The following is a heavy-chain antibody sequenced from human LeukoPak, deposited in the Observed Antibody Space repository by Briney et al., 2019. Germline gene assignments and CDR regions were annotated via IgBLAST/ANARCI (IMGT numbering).Heavy chain of an antibody. CDR2: INSDGSST. CDR3: ASFGSIAAAGTVFDY. V-gene: IGHV3-74*01. J-gene: IGHJ4*02. CDR1: GFTFSSYW. Sequence: SGGSLRLSCAASGFTFSSYWMHWVRQAPGKGLVWVSRINSDGSSTSYADSVKGRFTISRDNSKNTLYLQMNSLRAEDTAVYYCASFGSIAAAGTVFDYWGQGTLVTVSS. D-gene: IGHD6-13*01.